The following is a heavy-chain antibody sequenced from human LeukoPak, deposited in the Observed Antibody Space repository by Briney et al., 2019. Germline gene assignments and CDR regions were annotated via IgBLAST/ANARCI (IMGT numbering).Heavy chain of an antibody. Sequence: ASVKVSCKVSGYTLTKFSIHWVRQAPGKGLEWMGGFDPEEGETIYAQEFQGRVTMTEDTSTDTAYMELSSLRSVDTAVYYCALWRAGYGDYYYLDPWGQGTLVTVSS. D-gene: IGHD4-17*01. CDR3: ALWRAGYGDYYYLDP. CDR2: FDPEEGET. CDR1: GYTLTKFS. J-gene: IGHJ5*02. V-gene: IGHV1-24*01.